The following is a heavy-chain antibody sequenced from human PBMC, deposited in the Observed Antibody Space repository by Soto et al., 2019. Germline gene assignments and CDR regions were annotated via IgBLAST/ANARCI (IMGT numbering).Heavy chain of an antibody. CDR3: ARARMYSGAYHDY. CDR2: ITPYNGNA. CDR1: GYTFSNFG. J-gene: IGHJ4*02. D-gene: IGHD1-26*01. Sequence: ASVKVSCKASGYTFSNFGIDWVRQAPGQGLEWMGWITPYNGNANYAQKHQDRLTITTDTSTNTAYLELRSLRSDDTAVYFCARARMYSGAYHDYWGQGTLVTVSS. V-gene: IGHV1-18*04.